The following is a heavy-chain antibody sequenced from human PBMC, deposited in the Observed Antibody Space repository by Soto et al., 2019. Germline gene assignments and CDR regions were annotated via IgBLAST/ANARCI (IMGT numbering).Heavy chain of an antibody. V-gene: IGHV1-18*01. Sequence: QVQLVQSGGEMKKPGASVKVSCKASGYMFTTYGMSWVRQAPGQGLEWRGWISAYNGNTNYAQNLQGRVAMTTDTSTGTAYMELRSLRSDDTAVYFCAIDGGFNAFDIWGQGTMVTVSS. CDR2: ISAYNGNT. D-gene: IGHD2-15*01. CDR3: AIDGGFNAFDI. J-gene: IGHJ3*02. CDR1: GYMFTTYG.